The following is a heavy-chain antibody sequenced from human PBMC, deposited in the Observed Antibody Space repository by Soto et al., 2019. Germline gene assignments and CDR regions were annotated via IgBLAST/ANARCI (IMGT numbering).Heavy chain of an antibody. CDR1: GGTFSSYA. J-gene: IGHJ4*02. CDR2: IIPIFGTA. CDR3: ARAGPAPITMVRGVIMTFDY. V-gene: IGHV1-69*01. D-gene: IGHD3-10*01. Sequence: SVKVSCNASGGTFSSYAISWVRHAPVQGLECMGWIIPIFGTANYAQKFQGRVTITADESTSTAYMELSSLRSEDTAVYYCARAGPAPITMVRGVIMTFDYWGRGTLFTVSS.